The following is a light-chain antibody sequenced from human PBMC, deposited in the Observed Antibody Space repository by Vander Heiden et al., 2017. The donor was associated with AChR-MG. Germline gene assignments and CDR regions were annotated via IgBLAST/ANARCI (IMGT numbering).Light chain of an antibody. V-gene: IGLV2-11*01. CDR3: DSYTDSDTSFVL. CDR2: DVY. CDR1: STILHYYQY. Sequence: SALTQPASVSVSPGQPITISCTGSSTILHYYQYASWYQQHPETAPNLIIFDVYMRPSGAAGPFSGSNSGTTTSPSISVIQAEDEAEYYYDSYTDSDTSFVLFGGGTKLTVL. J-gene: IGLJ2*01.